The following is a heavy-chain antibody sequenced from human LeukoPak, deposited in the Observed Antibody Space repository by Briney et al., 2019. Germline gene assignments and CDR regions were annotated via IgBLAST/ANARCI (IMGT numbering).Heavy chain of an antibody. V-gene: IGHV4-59*01. CDR2: IYYSGST. Sequence: SETLSLTCTVSGESISSYYWSRIRQPPGKGLEWIGYIYYSGSTNYNPSLKSRVTISVDTSKNQFSLKLSSVTAADTAVYYCARGDGSGSIPLDYRGQGTLVTVSS. CDR1: GESISSYY. CDR3: ARGDGSGSIPLDY. J-gene: IGHJ4*02. D-gene: IGHD3-10*01.